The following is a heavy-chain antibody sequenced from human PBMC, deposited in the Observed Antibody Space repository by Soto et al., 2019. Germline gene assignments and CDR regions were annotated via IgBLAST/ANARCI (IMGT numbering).Heavy chain of an antibody. Sequence: QVQLVQSGAEVKKPGSSVKVSCKASGGTFSSYAISWVRQAPGQGLEWMGGISPIFGTAKYAQKFQGRVTITADESTRTTYMELDSPRSEDTAGYYCARPRKYCRSIRCWQFDSWGQGTLVTVSS. CDR1: GGTFSSYA. CDR2: ISPIFGTA. D-gene: IGHD2-2*01. CDR3: ARPRKYCRSIRCWQFDS. J-gene: IGHJ4*02. V-gene: IGHV1-69*01.